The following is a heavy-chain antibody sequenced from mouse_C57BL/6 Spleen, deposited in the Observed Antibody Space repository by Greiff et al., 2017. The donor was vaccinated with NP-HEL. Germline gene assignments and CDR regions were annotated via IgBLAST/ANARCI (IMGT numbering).Heavy chain of an antibody. CDR3: TRDDYNGSSYWYFDV. V-gene: IGHV5-9-1*02. D-gene: IGHD1-1*01. CDR2: ISSGGDYI. CDR1: GFTFSSYA. J-gene: IGHJ1*03. Sequence: EVKLVESGEGLVKPGGSLKLSCAASGFTFSSYAMSWVRQTPEKRLEWVAYISSGGDYIYYADNVKGRFTIYRDNARNTLYLQMSSLKSEDTAMYYCTRDDYNGSSYWYFDVWGTGTTVTVSS.